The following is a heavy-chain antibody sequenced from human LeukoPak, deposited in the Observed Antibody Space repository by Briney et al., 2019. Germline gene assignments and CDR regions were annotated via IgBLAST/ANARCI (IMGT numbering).Heavy chain of an antibody. V-gene: IGHV1-2*02. CDR1: GYTFTGYY. J-gene: IGHJ3*02. D-gene: IGHD4-23*01. Sequence: GASVKVSCKASGYTFTGYYMHWVRQAPGQGLEWMGWINPNSGGTNYAQKFQGRVTMTRDTSISTAYMELSRLRSDDTAVYYCACSMTTVVTRAASETDAFDIWGQGTMVTVSS. CDR3: ACSMTTVVTRAASETDAFDI. CDR2: INPNSGGT.